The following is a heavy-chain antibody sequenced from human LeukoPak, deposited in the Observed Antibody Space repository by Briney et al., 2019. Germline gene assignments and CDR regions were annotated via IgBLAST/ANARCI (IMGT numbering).Heavy chain of an antibody. J-gene: IGHJ4*02. CDR3: VQTTGWPGFDY. Sequence: SETLSHICTTSGLPISRFFWNWVRQPPGKGLEWIGNIYDGVPTFFNPSLKSRVTISVDTSKGQFSLQLASVTAADTAVYYCVQTTGWPGFDYWGQGILVTVSS. CDR2: IYDGVPT. CDR1: GLPISRFF. V-gene: IGHV4-4*09. D-gene: IGHD6-19*01.